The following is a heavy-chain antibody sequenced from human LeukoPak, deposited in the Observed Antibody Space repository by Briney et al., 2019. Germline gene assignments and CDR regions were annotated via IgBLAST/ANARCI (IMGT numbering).Heavy chain of an antibody. V-gene: IGHV6-1*01. Sequence: QTLSLTCAISGDSVSSNSAAWNWIRRSPSRGLEWLGRTYYRSKWYTEYAVSVKSRITINPDTSKNQFSLQLSSVNPEDTAVYYCARLGSGSNYWGQGTLVTVSS. CDR1: GDSVSSNSAA. J-gene: IGHJ4*02. CDR2: TYYRSKWYT. D-gene: IGHD3-10*01. CDR3: ARLGSGSNY.